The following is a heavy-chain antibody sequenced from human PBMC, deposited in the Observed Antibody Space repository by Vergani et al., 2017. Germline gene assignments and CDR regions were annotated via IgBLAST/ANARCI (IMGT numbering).Heavy chain of an antibody. CDR2: IQFDGSNQ. D-gene: IGHD3-16*01. J-gene: IGHJ4*02. Sequence: QVQLVESGGGVVQRGGSLRLSCATSGFTLSNYDMQWLRPGPGKGLELVAFIQFDGSNQYYADSVKGRFTLTRDFSKNTLYLQMNSLRTDDTATYYCAKHCMGLGIDYWGQGTQVIVSS. CDR3: AKHCMGLGIDY. V-gene: IGHV3-30*02. CDR1: GFTLSNYD.